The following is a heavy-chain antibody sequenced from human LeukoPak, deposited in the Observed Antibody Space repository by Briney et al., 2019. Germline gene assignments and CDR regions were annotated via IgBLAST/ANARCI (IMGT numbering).Heavy chain of an antibody. J-gene: IGHJ5*02. CDR2: ISGSGGST. D-gene: IGHD3-9*01. CDR1: GFTFSSYA. CDR3: ARPGLRYFDWLFQNWFDP. V-gene: IGHV3-23*01. Sequence: GGSLRLSCAASGFTFSSYAMSWVRQAPGKGLEWVSAISGSGGSTYYADSVKGRFTISRDNSKNTLCLQMNSLRAEDTAVYYCARPGLRYFDWLFQNWFDPWGQGTLVTVSS.